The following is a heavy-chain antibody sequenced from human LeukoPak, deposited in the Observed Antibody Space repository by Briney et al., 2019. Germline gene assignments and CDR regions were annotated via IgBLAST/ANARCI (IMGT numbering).Heavy chain of an antibody. CDR2: IKQDGSEK. CDR3: ARDPYPIPHAFDI. J-gene: IGHJ3*02. CDR1: GFTFSSYG. V-gene: IGHV3-7*01. Sequence: GGSLRLSCAASGFTFSSYGMHWVRQAPGKGLEWVANIKQDGSEKYYVDSVKGRFTISRDNAKNSLYLQMNSLRAEDTAVYYCARDPYPIPHAFDIWGQGTMVTVSS. D-gene: IGHD2-2*02.